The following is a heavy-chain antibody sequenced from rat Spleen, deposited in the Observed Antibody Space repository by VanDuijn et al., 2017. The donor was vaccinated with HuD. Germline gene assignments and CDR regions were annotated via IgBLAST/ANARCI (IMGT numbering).Heavy chain of an antibody. V-gene: IGHV5-31*01. CDR3: ARDTNYFDY. CDR1: GFTFNNYW. Sequence: EVQLVESGGGLVQPGRSLKLSCVASGFTFNNYWMTWIRQAPGKGLEWVASITHIGGTTYYPDSVQGRFTISRHNAQNTLYLQMNSLRSEDTATYYCARDTNYFDYWGHGVMVTVSS. J-gene: IGHJ2*01. CDR2: ITHIGGTT.